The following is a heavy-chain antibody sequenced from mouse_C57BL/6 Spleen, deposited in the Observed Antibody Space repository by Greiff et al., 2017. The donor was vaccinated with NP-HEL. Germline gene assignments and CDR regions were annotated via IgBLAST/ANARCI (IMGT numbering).Heavy chain of an antibody. CDR1: GYTFTSYW. CDR3: ARYGYGSSYFDY. J-gene: IGHJ2*01. Sequence: QVHVKQPGAELVRPGSSVKLSCKASGYTFTSYWMHWVKQRPIQGLEWIGNIDPSDSETHYNQKFKDKATLTVDKSSSTAYMQLSSLTSEDSAVYYCARYGYGSSYFDYWGQGTTLTVSS. V-gene: IGHV1-52*01. D-gene: IGHD1-1*01. CDR2: IDPSDSET.